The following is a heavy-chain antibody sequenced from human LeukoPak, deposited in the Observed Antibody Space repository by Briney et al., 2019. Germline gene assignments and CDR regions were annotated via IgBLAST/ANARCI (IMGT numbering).Heavy chain of an antibody. CDR2: ISGSGGST. D-gene: IGHD2-2*01. V-gene: IGHV3-23*01. CDR1: GFTFSSYA. CDR3: ARESEPFCSSTSCYEGYFDY. Sequence: GGSLRLSCAASGFTFSSYAMSWVRQAPGKGLEWVSAISGSGGSTYYADSVKGRFTISRDNSKNTLYLQMNSLRAEDTAVYYCARESEPFCSSTSCYEGYFDYWGQGTLVTVSS. J-gene: IGHJ4*02.